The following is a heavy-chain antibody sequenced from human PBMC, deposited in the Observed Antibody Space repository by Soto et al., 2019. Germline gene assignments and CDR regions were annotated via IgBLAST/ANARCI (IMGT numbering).Heavy chain of an antibody. D-gene: IGHD3-3*01. J-gene: IGHJ4*02. Sequence: GGSLRLSCAASGFSFSSYAMSWVRQAPGKGLEWVSTISGSDGRTFYADSVKGRFSISRDTSKNTLYLQMNSLRADDTAVYYCARWSYLDYWGQGTRVTVSS. CDR2: ISGSDGRT. CDR3: ARWSYLDY. CDR1: GFSFSSYA. V-gene: IGHV3-23*01.